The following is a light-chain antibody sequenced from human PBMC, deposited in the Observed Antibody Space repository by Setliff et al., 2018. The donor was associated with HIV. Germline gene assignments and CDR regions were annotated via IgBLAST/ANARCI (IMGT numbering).Light chain of an antibody. CDR3: SSYTSTSTLFV. Sequence: LTQPASVSGSPGQSITISCTGTSSDVGGYNYVSWYQQHTGKAPKLRIYDVSNRPSGVSNRFSGSKSGNTASLTISGLQAEDEADYYCSSYTSTSTLFVFGTGTKV. J-gene: IGLJ1*01. CDR2: DVS. V-gene: IGLV2-14*03. CDR1: SSDVGGYNY.